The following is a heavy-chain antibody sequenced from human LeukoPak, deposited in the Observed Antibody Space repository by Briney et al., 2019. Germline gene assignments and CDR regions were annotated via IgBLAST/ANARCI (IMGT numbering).Heavy chain of an antibody. CDR2: ISAYNGNT. CDR1: GYTFTSYG. J-gene: IGHJ4*02. Sequence: ASVKVSCKASGYTFTSYGISWVRQAPGQGLERMGWISAYNGNTNYAQKLQGRVAMSTDTSTSTAYMELRSLRSDDTAVYYCAREDGSGSYYIGDYWGQGTLVIVSS. V-gene: IGHV1-18*01. CDR3: AREDGSGSYYIGDY. D-gene: IGHD3-10*01.